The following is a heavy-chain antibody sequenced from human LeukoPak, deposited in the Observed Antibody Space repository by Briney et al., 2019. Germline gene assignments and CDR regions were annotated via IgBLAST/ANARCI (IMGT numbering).Heavy chain of an antibody. CDR2: ISSSGSTI. Sequence: GGSLRLSCAASGFTFSSYEMNWVRQAPGKGLEWVSYISSSGSTIYYADSVKGRFTISRDNAKNSLYLQMKSLRAEDTAVYYCARGCGYDILTGYYPGGEYFDYWGQGTLVTVSS. D-gene: IGHD3-9*01. CDR3: ARGCGYDILTGYYPGGEYFDY. CDR1: GFTFSSYE. J-gene: IGHJ4*02. V-gene: IGHV3-48*03.